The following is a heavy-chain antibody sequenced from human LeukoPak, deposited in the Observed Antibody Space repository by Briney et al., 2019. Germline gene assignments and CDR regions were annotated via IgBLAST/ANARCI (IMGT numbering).Heavy chain of an antibody. D-gene: IGHD3-10*01. CDR1: GYTFTSYD. CDR3: ARGQDAMVRGVIGY. J-gene: IGHJ4*02. CDR2: MNPNSGNT. Sequence: ASVKVSCKASGYTFTSYDINWVRQATGQGLEWMGWMNPNSGNTGYAQKFQGRVTMTRNTSISTAYMELSSLRSEDTAVYYCARGQDAMVRGVIGYWGQGALVTVSS. V-gene: IGHV1-8*01.